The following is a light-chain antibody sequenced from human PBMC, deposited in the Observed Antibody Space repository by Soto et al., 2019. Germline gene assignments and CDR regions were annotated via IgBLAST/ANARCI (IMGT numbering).Light chain of an antibody. CDR1: QSVPSNS. J-gene: IGKJ1*01. CDR2: GAS. V-gene: IGKV3-20*01. CDR3: QQYDNSRWT. Sequence: EIGLTQSPGTLSLSPGDRATLSCRASQSVPSNSLAWYQQKPGQAPRLLIFGASTRAIGIPDRFRGSGSGTDFTLTISRLEPADFAVYYCQQYDNSRWTFGQGTKVEFK.